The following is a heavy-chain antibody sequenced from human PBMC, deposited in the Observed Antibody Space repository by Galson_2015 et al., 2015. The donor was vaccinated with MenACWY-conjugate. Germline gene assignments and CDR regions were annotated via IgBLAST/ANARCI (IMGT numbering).Heavy chain of an antibody. CDR3: ARGEFSVSGTHYYYGMDV. Sequence: SVKVSCKASGYTFTGYYMHWVRQAPGQGLEWMGWINPNSGGTNYAQKFQGWVTMTRDTSISTAYMELSRLRSDDTAVYYCARGEFSVSGTHYYYGMDVWGQGTTVTVSS. D-gene: IGHD3-10*01. CDR1: GYTFTGYY. J-gene: IGHJ6*02. V-gene: IGHV1-2*04. CDR2: INPNSGGT.